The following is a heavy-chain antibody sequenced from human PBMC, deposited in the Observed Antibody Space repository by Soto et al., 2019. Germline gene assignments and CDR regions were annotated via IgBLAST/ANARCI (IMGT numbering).Heavy chain of an antibody. J-gene: IGHJ4*02. V-gene: IGHV1-69*06. CDR2: IIPIFGTA. CDR1: GGTFSSYA. Sequence: QVQLVQSGAEVKKPGSSVKVSCKASGGTFSSYAISWVRQAPGQGLEWMGGIIPIFGTANYAQKFQGRVTITADKSTSTAYMELSSLRSEDTAVYYCARDRLRFLGPIEVPFDYWGQGTLVTVSS. D-gene: IGHD3-3*01. CDR3: ARDRLRFLGPIEVPFDY.